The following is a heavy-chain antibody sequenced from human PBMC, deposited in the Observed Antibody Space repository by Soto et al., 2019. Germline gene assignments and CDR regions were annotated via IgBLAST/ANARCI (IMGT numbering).Heavy chain of an antibody. CDR3: ARLTWEWFGEFIIDY. V-gene: IGHV4-39*01. CDR2: IYYSGST. J-gene: IGHJ4*02. Sequence: QLQLQESGPGLVKPSETLSLTCTVSGGSISSSSYYWGWIRQPPGKGLEWIGSIYYSGSTYYNPSLKSRVTISVDTSKNQFSLKLSSVTAADTAVYYCARLTWEWFGEFIIDYWGQGTLVTVSS. D-gene: IGHD3-10*01. CDR1: GGSISSSSYY.